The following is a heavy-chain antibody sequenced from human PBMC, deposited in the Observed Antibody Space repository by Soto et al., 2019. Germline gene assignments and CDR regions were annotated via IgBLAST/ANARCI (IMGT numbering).Heavy chain of an antibody. CDR3: ARQYCSGGSCYSNWFDP. J-gene: IGHJ5*02. CDR1: GGSISSSIYY. Sequence: SETLSLTCTVSGGSISSSIYYWGWVRHPPGKGLEWIGSIYYIGSTYYNPSLKSRVTISVDTSKNQFSLKLSSVTAADTAVYYCARQYCSGGSCYSNWFDPWGQGTLITVSS. D-gene: IGHD2-15*01. V-gene: IGHV4-39*01. CDR2: IYYIGST.